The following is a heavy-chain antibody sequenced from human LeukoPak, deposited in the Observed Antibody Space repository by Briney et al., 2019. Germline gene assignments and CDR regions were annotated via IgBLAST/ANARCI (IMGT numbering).Heavy chain of an antibody. Sequence: GRSLRLSCAASGFTFSSYAMHWVRQAPGKGLEWVAVISYAGSNKYYADSVKGRFTISRDNSKNTLYLQMNSLRAEDTAVYYCARDGNDCSGGSCYRFLGWFDPWGQGTLVTVSS. CDR3: ARDGNDCSGGSCYRFLGWFDP. CDR1: GFTFSSYA. D-gene: IGHD2-15*01. J-gene: IGHJ5*02. V-gene: IGHV3-30*04. CDR2: ISYAGSNK.